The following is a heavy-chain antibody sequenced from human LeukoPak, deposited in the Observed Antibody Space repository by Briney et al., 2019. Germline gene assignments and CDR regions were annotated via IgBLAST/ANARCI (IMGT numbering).Heavy chain of an antibody. CDR2: ISAYNGNT. D-gene: IGHD3-22*01. CDR1: GYTFTSYG. Sequence: GASVKVSCKASGYTFTSYGISWVRQAPGQGLEWMGWISAYNGNTNYAQKLQGRVTMTTDTSTSTAYMELRSLRSDDTAVYYCARGLSITMIAEPSDYWGQGTLVTVSS. V-gene: IGHV1-18*01. J-gene: IGHJ4*02. CDR3: ARGLSITMIAEPSDY.